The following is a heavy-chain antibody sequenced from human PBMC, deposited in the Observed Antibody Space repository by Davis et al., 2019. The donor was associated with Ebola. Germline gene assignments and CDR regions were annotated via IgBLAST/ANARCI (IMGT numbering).Heavy chain of an antibody. Sequence: GESLKISCAASGFTFSSYAISWVRQAPGKGLEWVSAISGSGGSTYYADSVKGRFTISRDNAKNSLYLQMNSLRAEDTAVYYCASLWFGELSRYSYWGQGTLVTVSS. CDR2: ISGSGGST. CDR3: ASLWFGELSRYSY. J-gene: IGHJ4*02. CDR1: GFTFSSYA. D-gene: IGHD3-10*01. V-gene: IGHV3-23*01.